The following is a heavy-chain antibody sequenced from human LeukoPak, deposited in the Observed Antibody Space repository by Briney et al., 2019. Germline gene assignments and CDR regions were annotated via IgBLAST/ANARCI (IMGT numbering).Heavy chain of an antibody. CDR3: ARDITGDPPPYYFDY. Sequence: PGGSLRLSCAASGFTFSSYSMNWVRQAPGKGLEWLAVMWFDGSHKYYADSVKGRFTISRDNSKSMLYLRMNSLRAEDTAVYYCARDITGDPPPYYFDYWGQGSLVTVSS. D-gene: IGHD7-27*01. J-gene: IGHJ4*02. V-gene: IGHV3-33*08. CDR1: GFTFSSYS. CDR2: MWFDGSHK.